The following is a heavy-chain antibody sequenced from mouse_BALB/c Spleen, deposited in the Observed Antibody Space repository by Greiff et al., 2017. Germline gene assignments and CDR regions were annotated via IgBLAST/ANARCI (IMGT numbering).Heavy chain of an antibody. CDR3: ARGGYSYGAMDY. CDR1: GFTFSSYA. D-gene: IGHD1-2*01. Sequence: EVKLMESGGGLVKPGGSLKLSCAASGFTFSSYAMSWVRQTPEKRLEWVASISSGGSTYYPDSVKGRFTISRDNARNILYLQMSSLRSEDTAMYYCARGGYSYGAMDYWGQGTSVTVSS. J-gene: IGHJ4*01. CDR2: ISSGGST. V-gene: IGHV5-6-5*01.